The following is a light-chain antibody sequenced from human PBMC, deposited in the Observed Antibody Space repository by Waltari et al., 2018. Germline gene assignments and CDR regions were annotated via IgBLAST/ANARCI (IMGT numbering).Light chain of an antibody. CDR3: SSYASVSSLV. CDR1: SGDVGGENY. V-gene: IGLV2-14*01. Sequence: QSALTQPASVSGSPGQSITISCTGTSGDVGGENYVAWYQQHPGKAPKPMIADVSNRPSGRSSRFSAAKSGNTASLTIAGLQAEHEGDECCSSYASVSSLVFGGGTRLTVL. CDR2: DVS. J-gene: IGLJ2*01.